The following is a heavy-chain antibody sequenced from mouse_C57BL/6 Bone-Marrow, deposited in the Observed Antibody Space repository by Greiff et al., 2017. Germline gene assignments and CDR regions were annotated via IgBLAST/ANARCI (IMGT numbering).Heavy chain of an antibody. J-gene: IGHJ3*01. CDR2: ISYDGSN. CDR1: GYSITSGYY. D-gene: IGHD2-4*01. Sequence: DVQLQESGPGLVKPSQSLSLTCSVTGYSITSGYYWNWIRQFPGNKLEWMGYISYDGSNNYNPSLKNRISITRDTSKNQFFLKLNSVTTEDTATYYCAREGDDFGFAYWGQGTLVTVSA. CDR3: AREGDDFGFAY. V-gene: IGHV3-6*01.